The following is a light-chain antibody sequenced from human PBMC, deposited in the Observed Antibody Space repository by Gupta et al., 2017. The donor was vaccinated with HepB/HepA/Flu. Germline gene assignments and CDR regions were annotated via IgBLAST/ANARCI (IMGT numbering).Light chain of an antibody. CDR1: SLRSYY. J-gene: IGLJ3*02. CDR3: NSRESSGNNLKV. Sequence: SSELTQDPAVSVALGQTVRITCQGDSLRSYYASWYQQKPGQAPVLVIYGKNNRPSGIPDRFSGSSSGNTAALTITGAQAEEEADYYCNSRESSGNNLKVFGGGTKLTVL. CDR2: GKN. V-gene: IGLV3-19*01.